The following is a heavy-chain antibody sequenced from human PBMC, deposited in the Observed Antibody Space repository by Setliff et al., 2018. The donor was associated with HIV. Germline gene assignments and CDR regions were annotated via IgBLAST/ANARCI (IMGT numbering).Heavy chain of an antibody. J-gene: IGHJ6*03. CDR2: ISQSGTT. CDR1: KVAISSNSYY. D-gene: IGHD5-12*01. CDR3: ARDTYHTGYLWWGPKPHYYYMDV. V-gene: IGHV4-39*07. Sequence: SETLSLTCAVYKVAISSNSYYWGWIRQHPGKGLEWIGSISQSGTTYYSPSLKNRVTISVDTSRNRFSLKLGSVSASDTAVYYCARDTYHTGYLWWGPKPHYYYMDVWGKGTTVTVSS.